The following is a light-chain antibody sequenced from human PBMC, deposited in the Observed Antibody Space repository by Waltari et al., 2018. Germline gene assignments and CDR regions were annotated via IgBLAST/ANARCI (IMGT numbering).Light chain of an antibody. CDR3: QHYNIRPLT. Sequence: EIVMTQSPATLSVSPGERATLSCRASQSVNSNLAWYQQKPGQAPRPLIYGASTRATGIPARFSGSGSGTEFTLTITNLQSEDSAVYFCQHYNIRPLTFGGGTKVAI. CDR2: GAS. V-gene: IGKV3-15*01. J-gene: IGKJ4*01. CDR1: QSVNSN.